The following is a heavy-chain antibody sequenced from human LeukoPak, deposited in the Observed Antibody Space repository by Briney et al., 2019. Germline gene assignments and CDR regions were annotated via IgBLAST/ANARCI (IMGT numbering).Heavy chain of an antibody. Sequence: SETLSLTCNVSGGSVSTYYWSWIRQPAGKGLEWIGRIYTSGSTSYNPSLKSRVTMSEDTYKNQFSLKLTSVTAADTAVYYCARVTGMRYFDSWGPGTLVTVSS. V-gene: IGHV4-4*07. CDR3: ARVTGMRYFDS. CDR2: IYTSGST. J-gene: IGHJ4*02. CDR1: GGSVSTYY. D-gene: IGHD3-9*01.